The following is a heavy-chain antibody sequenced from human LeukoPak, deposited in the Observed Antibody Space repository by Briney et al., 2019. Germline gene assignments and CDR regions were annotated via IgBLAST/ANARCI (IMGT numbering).Heavy chain of an antibody. CDR2: IYYSGST. CDR3: ARALAGTGPRSPWFDP. CDR1: GGSISSYY. V-gene: IGHV4-59*01. J-gene: IGHJ5*02. Sequence: SETLSLTCTVSGGSISSYYWSWIRQPPGKGLEWIGYIYYSGSTNYNPSLKSRVTISVDSSKNQFSLKLSSVTAADTAVYYCARALAGTGPRSPWFDPWGQGTLVTVSS. D-gene: IGHD6-13*01.